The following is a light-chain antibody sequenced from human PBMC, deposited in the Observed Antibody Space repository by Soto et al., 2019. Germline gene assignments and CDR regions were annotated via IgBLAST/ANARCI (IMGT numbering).Light chain of an antibody. V-gene: IGKV3-20*01. CDR2: GAS. CDR3: QQYGSSPSGR. J-gene: IGKJ5*01. Sequence: EIVLTQSPGTLSLSPGKRATLSCRASQSISSSYLAWYQQRPGQAPRLLIYGASSRATGIPDRFSGSGSGTDFTLTISRLEPEDFAVYYCQQYGSSPSGRFGQGTRLEI. CDR1: QSISSSY.